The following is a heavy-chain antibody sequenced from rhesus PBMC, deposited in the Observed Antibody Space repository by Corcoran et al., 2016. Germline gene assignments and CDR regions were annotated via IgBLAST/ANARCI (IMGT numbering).Heavy chain of an antibody. CDR3: ARDIPPGYSSWSLGGY. CDR2: IKNGGGST. J-gene: IGHJ4*01. D-gene: IGHD6-13*01. Sequence: EVQLVESGGGLVQPGGSLRLSCTGSGFTFGSYYMYWVRQAPGKGLEWVSAIKNGGGSTWYTDAVKGRFTISKENAKNTLYLQMDSLRAEDTAVYYCARDIPPGYSSWSLGGYWGQGVLVTVSS. V-gene: IGHV3-8*01. CDR1: GFTFGSYY.